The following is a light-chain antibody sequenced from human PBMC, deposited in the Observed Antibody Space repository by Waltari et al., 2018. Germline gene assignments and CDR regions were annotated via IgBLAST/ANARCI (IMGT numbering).Light chain of an antibody. J-gene: IGKJ4*01. CDR2: AAS. V-gene: IGKV3-20*01. CDR1: QYITGGW. Sequence: EIVLTQSPGTLSLSPGERVILSCRASQYITGGWMTWYHQNPGKAPRLLIYAASTRAPGVPDRFRGSGSGTDFTLTISRLGPEDSGVYYCQQYDGSVVTFGGGTKVEIK. CDR3: QQYDGSVVT.